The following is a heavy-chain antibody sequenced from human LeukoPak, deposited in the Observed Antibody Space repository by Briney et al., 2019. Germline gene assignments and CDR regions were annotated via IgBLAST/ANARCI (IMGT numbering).Heavy chain of an antibody. CDR1: GFTVSSNY. V-gene: IGHV3-53*01. CDR2: IYSGGST. J-gene: IGHJ6*02. D-gene: IGHD3-22*01. CDR3: ARVGDYYDSSARNSGPYYGMDV. Sequence: GGSLRLSCAASGFTVSSNYMSWVRQAPGKGLEGVSVIYSGGSTYYADSVKGRFTISRDNSKNTLYLQMNSLRAEDTAVYYCARVGDYYDSSARNSGPYYGMDVWGQGTTVTVSS.